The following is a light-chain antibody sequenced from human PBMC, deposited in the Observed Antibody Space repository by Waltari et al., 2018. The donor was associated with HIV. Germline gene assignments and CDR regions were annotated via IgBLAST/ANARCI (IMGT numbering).Light chain of an antibody. Sequence: YVLHQPPSVSVAPRQTARMPCGGTKIGVKSVLWYQQRPGQAPTVVVTDDSDRPSGTSERISGSNSGNTATLIISRVEAGDEADYYCQVWEGGSDPPGVFGGGTRLTVL. CDR2: DDS. V-gene: IGLV3-21*02. CDR3: QVWEGGSDPPGV. CDR1: KIGVKS. J-gene: IGLJ3*02.